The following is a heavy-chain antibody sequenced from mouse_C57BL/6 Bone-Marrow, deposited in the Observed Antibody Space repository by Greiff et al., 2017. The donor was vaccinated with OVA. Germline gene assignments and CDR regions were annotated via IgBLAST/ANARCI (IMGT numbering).Heavy chain of an antibody. J-gene: IGHJ1*03. V-gene: IGHV5-16*01. CDR3: ARDLWYFDV. CDR1: GFTFSDYY. CDR2: INYDGSST. Sequence: EVKVEESEGGLVQPGSSMKLSCTASGFTFSDYYMAWVRQDPEKGLEWVANINYDGSSTYYLDSLKSRFIISRDNAKNILYLQMSSLKSEDTATYYCARDLWYFDVWGTGTTVTVSS.